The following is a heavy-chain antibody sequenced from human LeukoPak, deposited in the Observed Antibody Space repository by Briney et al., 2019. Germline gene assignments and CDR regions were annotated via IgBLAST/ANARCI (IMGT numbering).Heavy chain of an antibody. V-gene: IGHV3-49*03. CDR1: GFTFGDYA. Sequence: GGSLRLSCTASGFTFGDYAMSWFRQAPGKGLEWVGFIRSKAYGGTTEYAASVKGRFTISRDDSKSIAYLQMNSLRAEDTAVYYCARRYSSSWSASYFDYWGQGTLVTVSS. CDR2: IRSKAYGGTT. J-gene: IGHJ4*02. D-gene: IGHD6-13*01. CDR3: ARRYSSSWSASYFDY.